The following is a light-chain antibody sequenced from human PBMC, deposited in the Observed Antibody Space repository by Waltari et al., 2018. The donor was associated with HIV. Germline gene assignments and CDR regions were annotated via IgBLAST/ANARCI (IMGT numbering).Light chain of an antibody. V-gene: IGLV2-14*01. Sequence: QSALTQPASVSGSPGQSITISCTGTSSHVGAYNYVSWYPQHPDKAPKLMIYEVSNRPSGVSNRFSGSKSGNTASLTISGLQAEDEADYYCSSYTTTRTLVFGGGTKLTVL. CDR1: SSHVGAYNY. CDR3: SSYTTTRTLV. J-gene: IGLJ2*01. CDR2: EVS.